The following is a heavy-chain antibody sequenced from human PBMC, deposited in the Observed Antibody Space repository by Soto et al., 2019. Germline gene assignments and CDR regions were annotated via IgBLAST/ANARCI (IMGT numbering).Heavy chain of an antibody. J-gene: IGHJ4*02. Sequence: PGGSLRLSCAASGFTFSSYIMNWVRQAPGKGLEWVSSISSSSSYIYYADSVKGRFTISRDNAKNSLYLQMNSLRAEDTAVYYCAIDYYYSSSGYYAGLAYWSRGTLVTVSS. CDR2: ISSSSSYI. D-gene: IGHD3-22*01. V-gene: IGHV3-21*01. CDR3: AIDYYYSSSGYYAGLAY. CDR1: GFTFSSYI.